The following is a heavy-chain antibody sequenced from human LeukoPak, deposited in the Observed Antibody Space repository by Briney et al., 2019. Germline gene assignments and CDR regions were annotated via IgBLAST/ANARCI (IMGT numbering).Heavy chain of an antibody. CDR3: ARVTVTTPHLDY. V-gene: IGHV3-23*01. CDR2: ISGSGGST. J-gene: IGHJ4*02. CDR1: GFTFSSYA. D-gene: IGHD4-17*01. Sequence: GGSLRLSCAASGFTFSSYAMSWVRQAPGKGLEWVSAISGSGGSTYYADSVKGRFTISGDNSKNTLYLQMNSLRAEDTAVYSCARVTVTTPHLDYWGQGALVTVSS.